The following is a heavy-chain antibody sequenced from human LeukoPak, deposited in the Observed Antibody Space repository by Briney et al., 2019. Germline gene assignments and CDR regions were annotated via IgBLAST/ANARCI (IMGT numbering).Heavy chain of an antibody. J-gene: IGHJ4*02. V-gene: IGHV3-53*01. D-gene: IGHD3-10*02. CDR3: TRDVHDY. CDR1: GFTVSSNC. CDR2: ICSGGST. Sequence: GGSLRLSCAASGFTVSSNCMSWVRQAPGKGLEWVSVICSGGSTYYADSVKGRFTISRDNSKNTLYLQMNSLRAEDTAVYYCTRDVHDYWGQGTLVTVSS.